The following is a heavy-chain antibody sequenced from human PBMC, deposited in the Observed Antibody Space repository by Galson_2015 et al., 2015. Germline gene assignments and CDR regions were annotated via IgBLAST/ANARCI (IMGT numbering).Heavy chain of an antibody. CDR3: ARHWRFGYTYAHSSDY. D-gene: IGHD5-18*01. CDR2: IYYTGST. J-gene: IGHJ4*02. CDR1: GGSIRSDPYY. Sequence: SEPLSLTCTVSGGSIRSDPYYWGWIRQPPGKGLEWIGRIYYTGSTYYNPSLKSRVTISVDTSKNQFSLKLTSVTAADTAVYYCARHWRFGYTYAHSSDYWGQGTLVTVSS. V-gene: IGHV4-39*01.